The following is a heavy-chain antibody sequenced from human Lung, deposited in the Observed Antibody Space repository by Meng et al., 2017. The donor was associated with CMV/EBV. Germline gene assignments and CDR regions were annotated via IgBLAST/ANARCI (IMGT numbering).Heavy chain of an antibody. CDR1: GGSISSSSYY. CDR2: IYYSGST. Sequence: QLHVAESGPGLGKPSEPLSLTCTVSGGSISSSSYYCGWIRQPPGKGLEWIGSIYYSGSTYYNPSLKSRVTISVDTSKNQFSLKLSSVTAADTAVYYCASPLGILGIVDLWGRGTLVTVSS. CDR3: ASPLGILGIVDL. J-gene: IGHJ2*01. D-gene: IGHD7-27*01. V-gene: IGHV4-39*01.